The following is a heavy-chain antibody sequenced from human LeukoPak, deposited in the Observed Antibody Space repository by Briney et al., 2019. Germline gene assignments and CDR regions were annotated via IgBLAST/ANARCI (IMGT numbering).Heavy chain of an antibody. V-gene: IGHV3-49*04. J-gene: IGHJ4*02. D-gene: IGHD3-3*01. CDR1: GFTFGDYA. CDR2: IRRKANGGTT. CDR3: TSGLYYDSWSDLFDY. Sequence: SGGSLRLSCTASGFTFGDYAMSWVRQAPGKGPEWVGVIRRKANGGTTEYAASVKGRFTISRDDSKSIAYLQMNSLKTEDTAVYYCTSGLYYDSWSDLFDYWGQGTLVTVSS.